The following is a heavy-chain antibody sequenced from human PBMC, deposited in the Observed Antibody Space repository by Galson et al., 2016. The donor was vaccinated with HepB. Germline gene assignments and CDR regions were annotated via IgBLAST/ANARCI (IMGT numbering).Heavy chain of an antibody. V-gene: IGHV2-5*02. J-gene: IGHJ3*01. Sequence: PALVKPTQTLTLTCTFSGFSLTTGGVRVDWIRQPPGKALEWLALIYWDDDKRYSPSLKSRLTITKDTSKNQVVLTMTNMDPGDTATYYCAHVRSGFDAFDVWGQGTMVTVSS. D-gene: IGHD3-22*01. CDR2: IYWDDDK. CDR3: AHVRSGFDAFDV. CDR1: GFSLTTGGVR.